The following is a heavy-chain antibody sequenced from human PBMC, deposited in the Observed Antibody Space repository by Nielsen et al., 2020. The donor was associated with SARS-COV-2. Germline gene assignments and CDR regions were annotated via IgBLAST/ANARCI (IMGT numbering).Heavy chain of an antibody. D-gene: IGHD3-10*01. V-gene: IGHV3-74*01. J-gene: IGHJ5*02. Sequence: GESLKIYCATSRITFDDYAMHWVRQAPGKGLVWVSRINSDGSSTSYADSVKGRFTISRDNAKNTLYLQMNSLRAEDTAVYYCAVSGWFDPWGQGTLVTVSS. CDR3: AVSGWFDP. CDR1: RITFDDYA. CDR2: INSDGSST.